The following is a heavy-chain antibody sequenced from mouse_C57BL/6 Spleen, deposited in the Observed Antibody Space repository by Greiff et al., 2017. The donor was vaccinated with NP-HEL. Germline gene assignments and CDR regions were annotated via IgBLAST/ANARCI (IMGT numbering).Heavy chain of an antibody. Sequence: QVQLQQPGAELVKPGASVKVSSKASGYPFTSSWMPWWKQRPGPGLEWIGRIHPSDSVTNYNKKFKGKATLTVDKASSTAYMQLSSLTSEDAAVYYCAIVYDYEGFDYWGQGTTLTVSS. CDR2: IHPSDSVT. J-gene: IGHJ2*01. V-gene: IGHV1-74*01. D-gene: IGHD2-4*01. CDR3: AIVYDYEGFDY. CDR1: GYPFTSSW.